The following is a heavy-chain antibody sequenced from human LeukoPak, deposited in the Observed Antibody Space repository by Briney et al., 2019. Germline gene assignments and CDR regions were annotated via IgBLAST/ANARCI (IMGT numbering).Heavy chain of an antibody. D-gene: IGHD3-10*01. CDR3: ARERWFGELAFDI. Sequence: PSETLSLTCTVSGGSISSYCWSWIRQPPGKGLEWIGYIYYSGSTNYNPSLKSRVTISVDTSKNQFSLKLSSVTAADTAVYYCARERWFGELAFDIWGQGTMVTVSS. J-gene: IGHJ3*02. CDR1: GGSISSYC. CDR2: IYYSGST. V-gene: IGHV4-59*01.